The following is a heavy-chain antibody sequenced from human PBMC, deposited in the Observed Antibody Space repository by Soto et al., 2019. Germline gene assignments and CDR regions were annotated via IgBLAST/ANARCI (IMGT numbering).Heavy chain of an antibody. J-gene: IGHJ6*03. D-gene: IGHD4-17*01. Sequence: SSETLSLTCAVYGGSFSGYYWSWIRQPPGKGLEWIGEINHSGSTNYNPSLKSRVTISVDTSKNQFSLKLSSVTAADTAVYYCARRRYTVTLNYYYYYMDVWGKGTT. CDR1: GGSFSGYY. V-gene: IGHV4-34*01. CDR3: ARRRYTVTLNYYYYYMDV. CDR2: INHSGST.